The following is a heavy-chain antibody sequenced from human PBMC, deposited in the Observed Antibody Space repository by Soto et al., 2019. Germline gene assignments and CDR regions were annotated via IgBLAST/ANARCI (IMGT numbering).Heavy chain of an antibody. CDR3: ARTHHNSSTTGLRY. V-gene: IGHV1-46*01. D-gene: IGHD2-2*01. J-gene: IGHJ4*02. CDR1: GYTFISYY. CDR2: INPSANST. Sequence: ASVKVSCKTSGYTFISYYMHWVRQAPGQGLEWMGIINPSANSTNYEQKFQGRVTMTRDTSTSTVYMELSSLRSDDTAVYFCARTHHNSSTTGLRYCGQGTQVTGSS.